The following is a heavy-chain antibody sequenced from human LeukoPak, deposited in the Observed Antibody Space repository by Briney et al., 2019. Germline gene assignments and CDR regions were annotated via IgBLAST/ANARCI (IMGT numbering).Heavy chain of an antibody. CDR1: GGTFSSYA. CDR3: ARVGTRYYDSSGYGEDY. D-gene: IGHD3-22*01. V-gene: IGHV1-69*13. Sequence: SVKVSCKASGGTFSSYAISWARQAPGQGLEWMGGIIPIFGTANYAQKFQGRVTITADESTSTAYMELSSLRSEDTAVYYCARVGTRYYDSSGYGEDYWGQGTLVTVSS. J-gene: IGHJ4*02. CDR2: IIPIFGTA.